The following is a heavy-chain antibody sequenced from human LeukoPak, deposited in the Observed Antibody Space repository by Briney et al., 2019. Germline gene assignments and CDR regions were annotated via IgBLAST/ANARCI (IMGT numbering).Heavy chain of an antibody. J-gene: IGHJ4*02. CDR2: ISGSGGST. CDR3: AKGYSSGWYCFDY. Sequence: PGGSLRLSCAASGFTFSSYAMSWVRQAPGKGLEWVSAISGSGGSTYYADSVKGRFTISRDNSKNTLYLQMNSLGAEDTAVYYCAKGYSSGWYCFDYWGQGTLVTVSS. CDR1: GFTFSSYA. D-gene: IGHD6-19*01. V-gene: IGHV3-23*01.